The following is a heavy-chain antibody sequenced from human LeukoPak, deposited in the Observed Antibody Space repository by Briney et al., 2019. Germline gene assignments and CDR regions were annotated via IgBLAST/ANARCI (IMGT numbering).Heavy chain of an antibody. Sequence: SETLSLTCTVSGGSISSYYWSWIRQPPGKGLEWIGYIYISGSTNYNPSLKSRVTISVDTSKNQFSLKLSSVTAADTAVYYCARVVGATGYYYYYMDVWGKGTTVTVSS. J-gene: IGHJ6*03. CDR2: IYISGST. V-gene: IGHV4-4*09. CDR3: ARVVGATGYYYYYMDV. D-gene: IGHD1-26*01. CDR1: GGSISSYY.